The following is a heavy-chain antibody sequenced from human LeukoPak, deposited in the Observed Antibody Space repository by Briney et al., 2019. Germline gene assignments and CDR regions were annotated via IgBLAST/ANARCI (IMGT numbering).Heavy chain of an antibody. CDR1: GFTFSSYW. Sequence: GGSLRLSCAASGFTFSSYWMSWVRQAPGKGLEWVANIKQDGSEKYYVDSVKGRFTISRDNAKNSLYLQMNSLRAEDTAVYYCARLGSLYYYDSSGYYSFDYWGQGTLVTVS. D-gene: IGHD3-22*01. J-gene: IGHJ4*02. CDR2: IKQDGSEK. V-gene: IGHV3-7*01. CDR3: ARLGSLYYYDSSGYYSFDY.